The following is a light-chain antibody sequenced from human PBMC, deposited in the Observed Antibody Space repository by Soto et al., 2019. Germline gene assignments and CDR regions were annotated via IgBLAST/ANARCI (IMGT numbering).Light chain of an antibody. CDR2: AAS. Sequence: DIPMTQSPSSLSASVGDRVTITCRASQSISSYLNWYQQKPGKAPKRLIYAASSLQSGVPSRFSGSRSETDFTLSISSLQPEDFATYYCQQSYSTRMYTFGQGTKLEIK. J-gene: IGKJ2*01. V-gene: IGKV1-39*01. CDR1: QSISSY. CDR3: QQSYSTRMYT.